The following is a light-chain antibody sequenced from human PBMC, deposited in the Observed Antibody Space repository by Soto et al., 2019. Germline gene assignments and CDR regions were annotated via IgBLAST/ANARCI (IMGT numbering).Light chain of an antibody. CDR3: TSYAGSNNFVV. CDR1: SSDVGGYNY. Sequence: QSALTQPPSASGSPGQSVTISCTGTSSDVGGYNYVSWYQQHPGKAPELMIYEVSKRPSGVPDRFSGSKSGNTASLTVSGLQAEDEADYYCTSYAGSNNFVVFGGGTRSPS. J-gene: IGLJ2*01. CDR2: EVS. V-gene: IGLV2-8*01.